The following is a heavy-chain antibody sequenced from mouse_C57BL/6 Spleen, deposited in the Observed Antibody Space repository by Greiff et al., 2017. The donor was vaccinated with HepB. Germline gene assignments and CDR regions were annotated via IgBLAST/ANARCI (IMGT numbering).Heavy chain of an antibody. CDR2: IRNKANGYTT. V-gene: IGHV7-3*01. J-gene: IGHJ4*01. Sequence: EVQRVESGGGLVQPGGSLSLSCAASGFTFTDYYMSWVRQPPGKALEWLGFIRNKANGYTTEYSASVKGLFTISRDNSQSILYLQMNALRAEDSATDYCARCPLRLAMGYWGQGTSVTVSS. CDR1: GFTFTDYY. D-gene: IGHD1-1*01. CDR3: ARCPLRLAMGY.